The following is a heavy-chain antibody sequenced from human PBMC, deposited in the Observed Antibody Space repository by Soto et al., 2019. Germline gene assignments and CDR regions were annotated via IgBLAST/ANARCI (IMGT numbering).Heavy chain of an antibody. CDR2: ISFDGSNK. Sequence: GGSLRLSCAASGFTFSNYGMHWVRQAPGKGLEWVGYISFDGSNKHYADPVKGRFTISRDNSKNTLYLQMNSLRAEDTAVYYCPHAGRTRKWLQSLDYWGQGTLVTVSS. D-gene: IGHD5-12*01. CDR3: PHAGRTRKWLQSLDY. V-gene: IGHV3-30*03. J-gene: IGHJ4*02. CDR1: GFTFSNYG.